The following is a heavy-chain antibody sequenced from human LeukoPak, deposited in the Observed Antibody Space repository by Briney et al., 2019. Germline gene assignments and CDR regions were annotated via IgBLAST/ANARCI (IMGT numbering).Heavy chain of an antibody. CDR2: ISVYNGNT. D-gene: IGHD2-2*01. J-gene: IGHJ4*02. CDR1: GYTFTSYD. V-gene: IGHV1-18*01. Sequence: ASVTVSCKASGYTFTSYDINWVRQAPGQGLEGMGWISVYNGNTNYAQKLQGRVTMTTDTSTSTAYMELRSLRSDDTAVYYCARATRYCSSTSCYASDYWGQGTLVTVSS. CDR3: ARATRYCSSTSCYASDY.